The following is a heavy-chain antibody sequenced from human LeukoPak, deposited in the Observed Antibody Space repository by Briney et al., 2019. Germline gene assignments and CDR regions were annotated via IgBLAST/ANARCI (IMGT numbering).Heavy chain of an antibody. J-gene: IGHJ4*02. V-gene: IGHV3-7*01. CDR2: IKQDGSEK. CDR3: ARRDQPRNIVVVVAGFDY. Sequence: GGSLRLSCATSGFTFSSYSMNWVRQAPGKGLEWVANIKQDGSEKYYVDSVKGRFTISRDNAKNSLYLQMNSLRAEDTAVYYCARRDQPRNIVVVVAGFDYWGQGTLVTVSS. CDR1: GFTFSSYS. D-gene: IGHD2-15*01.